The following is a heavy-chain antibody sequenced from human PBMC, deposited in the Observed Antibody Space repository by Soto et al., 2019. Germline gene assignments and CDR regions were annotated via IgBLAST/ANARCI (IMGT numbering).Heavy chain of an antibody. J-gene: IGHJ5*02. CDR3: ARVEGYYDSSGYNWFDP. CDR2: IYYSGST. D-gene: IGHD3-22*01. CDR1: GGSISSGDYY. V-gene: IGHV4-30-4*01. Sequence: SETLSLTCTVSGGSISSGDYYWTWIRQPPGKGLEWIGYIYYSGSTHYNPSLKSRPTISLDTSKNQFSLKLSSVTAADTAVYYCARVEGYYDSSGYNWFDPWGQGTLVTVSS.